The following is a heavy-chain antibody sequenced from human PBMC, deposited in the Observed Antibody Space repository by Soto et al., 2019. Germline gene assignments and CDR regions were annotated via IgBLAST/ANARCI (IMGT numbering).Heavy chain of an antibody. D-gene: IGHD3-10*01. J-gene: IGHJ6*02. CDR3: ARPPRRYYYGMDA. CDR2: IYYSGST. V-gene: IGHV4-39*01. CDR1: GGSISSSSYY. Sequence: LSLTCTVAGGSISSSSYYWGWIRQPPGKGLEWIGSIYYSGSTYYNPSLKSRVTISVDTSKNQFSLKLSSVTAADTAVYYCARPPRRYYYGMDAWGQGTTVTVSS.